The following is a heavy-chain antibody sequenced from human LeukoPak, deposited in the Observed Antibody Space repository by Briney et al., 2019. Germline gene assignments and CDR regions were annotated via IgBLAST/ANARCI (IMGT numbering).Heavy chain of an antibody. CDR2: IYYSGST. CDR3: ARAPGLSSGWKINYYYYGMDV. Sequence: SETLSLTCTVSGGSISSYYWSWIRQPPGKGLEWIGYIYYSGSTNYNPSLKSRVTISVDTSKNQFSLKLSSVTAVDTAVYYCARAPGLSSGWKINYYYYGMDVWGQGTTVTVSS. J-gene: IGHJ6*02. D-gene: IGHD6-19*01. V-gene: IGHV4-59*01. CDR1: GGSISSYY.